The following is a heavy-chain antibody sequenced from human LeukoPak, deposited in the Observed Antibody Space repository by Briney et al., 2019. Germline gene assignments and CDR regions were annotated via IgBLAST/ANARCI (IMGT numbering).Heavy chain of an antibody. V-gene: IGHV4-59*08. CDR2: IYYSGST. J-gene: IGHJ4*02. CDR3: ARHLNDYGDYSLNY. Sequence: SETLPLTCTVSGGSIRSFYWRWIRQPPAKELDGIGFIYYSGSTNYNPSLKSRVDISVDTSKNQFSLKLSSVTAADTAVYYCARHLNDYGDYSLNYWGQGTLVTVSS. D-gene: IGHD4-17*01. CDR1: GGSIRSFY.